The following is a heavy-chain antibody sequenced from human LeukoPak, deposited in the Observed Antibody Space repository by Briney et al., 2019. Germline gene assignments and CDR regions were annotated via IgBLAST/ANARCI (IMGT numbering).Heavy chain of an antibody. D-gene: IGHD3-16*01. Sequence: PGGSLRLSCAASGFTFGNYAMSWVRQAPGKGLEWVSAISAVNNNTYYADSVKGRFTISRDNSKNTLYLQMNSLSAEDTAIYYCAKDQITMLVFDYWGQGTLVTVSS. CDR1: GFTFGNYA. V-gene: IGHV3-23*01. CDR2: ISAVNNNT. J-gene: IGHJ4*02. CDR3: AKDQITMLVFDY.